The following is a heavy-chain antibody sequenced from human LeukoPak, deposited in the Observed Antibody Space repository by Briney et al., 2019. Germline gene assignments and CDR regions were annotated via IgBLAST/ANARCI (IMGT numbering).Heavy chain of an antibody. CDR3: AKDGDRYFDY. Sequence: PGGSLRLSCAASGFTFSSYAMSWVRQAPGKGLEWVSAISGSGGSTYYADSVKGRFTISRDDSKNALYLQMNSLRAEDTAVYYCAKDGDRYFDYWGQGTLVTVSS. CDR1: GFTFSSYA. J-gene: IGHJ4*02. D-gene: IGHD2-21*02. CDR2: ISGSGGST. V-gene: IGHV3-23*01.